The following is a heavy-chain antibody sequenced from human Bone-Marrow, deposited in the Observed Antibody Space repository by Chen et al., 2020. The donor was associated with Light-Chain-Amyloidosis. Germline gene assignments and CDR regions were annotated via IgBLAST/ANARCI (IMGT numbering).Heavy chain of an antibody. J-gene: IGHJ4*02. CDR3: VKDRDGLGED. CDR1: GFSFSDNY. D-gene: IGHD3-16*01. Sequence: EVQLVESGGDLVQPGGSLRLSCAASGFSFSDNYMDWVRQAPGKGLEWVARIRDKGNRHPTEYAASVEGRFTISRDDSKNSVYLKMNSLSTEDTAVYYCVKDRDGLGEDWGQGTLVTVSS. CDR2: IRDKGNRHPT. V-gene: IGHV3-72*01.